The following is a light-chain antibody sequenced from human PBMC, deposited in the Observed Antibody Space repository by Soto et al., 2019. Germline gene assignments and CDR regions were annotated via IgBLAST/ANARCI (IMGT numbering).Light chain of an antibody. V-gene: IGKV3-11*01. CDR3: QQRSVWPIT. CDR1: QSVSTY. J-gene: IGKJ5*01. Sequence: EIVLTQSPATLSLSPGERATLSCRASQSVSTYLAWYQQKPGQAPRLLMHDASNRATGIPVRFSGSGSGTDFTLTISSLEPEDFAVYYCQQRSVWPITFGQGTRLEIK. CDR2: DAS.